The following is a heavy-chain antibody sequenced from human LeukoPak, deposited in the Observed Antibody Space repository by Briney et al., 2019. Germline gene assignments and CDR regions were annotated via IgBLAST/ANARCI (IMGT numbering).Heavy chain of an antibody. Sequence: GGSLRLSCAASGFTFDDYAMHWVRQAPGKGLEWVSGISWNSGSIGYADSVKGRFTISRDNAENSLYLQMNSLRAEDTALYYCAKEKYYYDSSGYSMIYFDYWGQGTLVTVSS. CDR1: GFTFDDYA. CDR3: AKEKYYYDSSGYSMIYFDY. D-gene: IGHD3-22*01. CDR2: ISWNSGSI. V-gene: IGHV3-9*01. J-gene: IGHJ4*02.